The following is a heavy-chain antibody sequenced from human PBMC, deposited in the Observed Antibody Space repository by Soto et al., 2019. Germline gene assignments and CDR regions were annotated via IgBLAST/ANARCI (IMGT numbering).Heavy chain of an antibody. CDR3: ASEYDYGDLNYYYYGMDV. V-gene: IGHV1-8*01. CDR2: MNPNSGNT. J-gene: IGHJ6*02. CDR1: GYTFTSYD. D-gene: IGHD4-17*01. Sequence: ASVKVSCKASGYTFTSYDINWVRQATGQGLEWMGWMNPNSGNTGYAQKFQGRVTMTRNTSISTAYMELSSLRSEDTAVYYCASEYDYGDLNYYYYGMDVWGQGTTVTVSS.